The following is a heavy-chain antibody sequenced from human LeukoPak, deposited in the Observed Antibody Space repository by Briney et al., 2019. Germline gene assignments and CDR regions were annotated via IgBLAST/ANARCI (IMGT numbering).Heavy chain of an antibody. V-gene: IGHV1-46*01. D-gene: IGHD1-26*01. CDR2: INPSGGST. CDR1: GYTFTNYY. CDR3: ARGGVGATTYVWFDP. Sequence: GASVKVSCKASGYTFTNYYIHWVRQAPGQGLECMGIINPSGGSTSYAQKFQGRVTMTRDMSTSKVYMELSSLRSEDTAVYYCARGGVGATTYVWFDPWGQGTLVTVSS. J-gene: IGHJ5*02.